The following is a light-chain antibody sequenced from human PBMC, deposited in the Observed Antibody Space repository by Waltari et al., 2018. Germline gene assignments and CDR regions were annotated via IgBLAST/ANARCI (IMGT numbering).Light chain of an antibody. J-gene: IGLJ2*01. CDR1: SSDVGGYNY. Sequence: QSALTQPASGSGSPGQSITISCTGTSSDVGGYNYVPWYQQHPGKAPKLMIYEVSNRPSGVSNRFSGSKSGNTASLTISGLQAEDEADYYCSSYTSSSSVVFGGGTKLTVL. CDR2: EVS. CDR3: SSYTSSSSVV. V-gene: IGLV2-14*01.